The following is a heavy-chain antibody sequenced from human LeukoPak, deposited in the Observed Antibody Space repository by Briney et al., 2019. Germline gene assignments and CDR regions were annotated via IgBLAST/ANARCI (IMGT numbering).Heavy chain of an antibody. J-gene: IGHJ4*02. V-gene: IGHV3-23*01. CDR1: GFSFSDYA. Sequence: GGSLRLSCATSGFSFSDYAMTWVRQAPGKGLEWVSDISGYGENTYYADSVKGRFTISRDGSKNTLYLQMNSLRAEDTAVYYCARAPRGFQWFVEHWGQGTLVTVSS. CDR2: ISGYGENT. D-gene: IGHD3-22*01. CDR3: ARAPRGFQWFVEH.